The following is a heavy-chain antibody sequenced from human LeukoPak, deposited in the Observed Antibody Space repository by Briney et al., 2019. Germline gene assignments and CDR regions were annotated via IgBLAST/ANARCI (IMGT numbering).Heavy chain of an antibody. Sequence: SETLSLTCTVSGGSISSSSYYWGWIRQPPGKGLEWIGSIYYSGSTYYNPSLKSRVTISVDTSKNQFSLKLSSVTAADTAVYYCARYRYTDDAFDIWGQGTMVTASS. D-gene: IGHD2-2*02. CDR2: IYYSGST. J-gene: IGHJ3*02. CDR3: ARYRYTDDAFDI. CDR1: GGSISSSSYY. V-gene: IGHV4-39*01.